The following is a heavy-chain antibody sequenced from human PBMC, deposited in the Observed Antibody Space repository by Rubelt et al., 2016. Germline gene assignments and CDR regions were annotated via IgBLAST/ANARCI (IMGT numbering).Heavy chain of an antibody. CDR1: GFTVSSNY. D-gene: IGHD3-10*02. CDR2: IYSGGST. V-gene: IGHV3-53*01. CDR3: ARDLSSGSYMFDY. J-gene: IGHJ4*02. Sequence: EVQLVESGGGLIQPGGSLRLSCAASGFTVSSNYMSWVRQAPGKGLEWVSVIYSGGSTYYADSVKGRFTISRDNSKNTLYRQMNSLGAEDTAVYYCARDLSSGSYMFDYWGQGTLVTVSS.